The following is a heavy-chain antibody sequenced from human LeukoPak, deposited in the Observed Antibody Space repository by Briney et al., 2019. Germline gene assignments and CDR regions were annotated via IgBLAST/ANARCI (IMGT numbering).Heavy chain of an antibody. CDR1: GGSFSGYY. CDR3: ARHNYDSSGYYYEFDY. V-gene: IGHV4-34*01. CDR2: INQSGST. Sequence: SETLSLTCAVYGGSFSGYYWSWIRQPPGKGLEWIGEINQSGSTNYNPSLKGRVTISIDTSKNQFSLKLTSVTAADTAVYYCARHNYDSSGYYYEFDYWGQGTLVTVSS. D-gene: IGHD3-22*01. J-gene: IGHJ4*02.